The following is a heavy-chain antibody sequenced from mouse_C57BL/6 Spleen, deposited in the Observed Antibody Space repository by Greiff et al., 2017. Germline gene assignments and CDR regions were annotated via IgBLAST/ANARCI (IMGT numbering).Heavy chain of an antibody. CDR3: AKHGYSNYRYYAMDY. CDR1: GFSLTSYG. D-gene: IGHD2-5*01. Sequence: QVQLKRSGPGLVAPSQSLSITCTVSGFSLTSYGVAWVRQPPGKGLEWLGVIWGGGSTNYNSALMSRLSISKDNSKSQVFLKMNSLQTADTAMYYCAKHGYSNYRYYAMDYWGQGTSVTVSA. V-gene: IGHV2-9*01. J-gene: IGHJ4*01. CDR2: IWGGGST.